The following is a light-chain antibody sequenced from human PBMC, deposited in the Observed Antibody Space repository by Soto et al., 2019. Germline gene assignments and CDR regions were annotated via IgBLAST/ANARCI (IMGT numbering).Light chain of an antibody. CDR2: EVS. J-gene: IGLJ2*01. CDR3: SSYTTNYTLV. CDR1: SSDVGAYNY. Sequence: QSALTQPASVSGSPGQSITISCTGTSSDVGAYNYVSWYQHHPGKAPKLLIFEVSNRPSGLSDRFSASKSGNAASLTISGLQAEDEADYYCSSYTTNYTLVFGGGTKLTVL. V-gene: IGLV2-14*01.